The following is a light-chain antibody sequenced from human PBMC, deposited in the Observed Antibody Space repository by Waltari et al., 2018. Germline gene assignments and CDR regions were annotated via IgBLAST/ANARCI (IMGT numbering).Light chain of an antibody. V-gene: IGKV3-11*01. CDR1: QNVGNY. J-gene: IGKJ4*01. CDR2: DTS. Sequence: EIVLTQSPATLSLSPGEGATLSCRASQNVGNYLAWYQQKPGQAPRPLIYDTSNRATGIPARFSGSGSGTDFTLTISGLEPEDFAVYYCQHRSNWPLNFGGGTKVEIK. CDR3: QHRSNWPLN.